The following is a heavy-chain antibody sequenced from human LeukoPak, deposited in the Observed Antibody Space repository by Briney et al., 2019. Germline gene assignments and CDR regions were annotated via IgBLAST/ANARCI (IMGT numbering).Heavy chain of an antibody. CDR2: ISSNGGST. CDR3: VRVSGVVGATYFDY. Sequence: GGSLRLSCSASGFTFSSYAMHWVRQAPGKGLEYVSGISSNGGSTYHADSVKGRLTISRDNSENTLYFQMSSLRAEDTAVYYCVRVSGVVGATYFDYWGQGTLVTVSS. V-gene: IGHV3-64D*06. J-gene: IGHJ4*02. CDR1: GFTFSSYA. D-gene: IGHD1-26*01.